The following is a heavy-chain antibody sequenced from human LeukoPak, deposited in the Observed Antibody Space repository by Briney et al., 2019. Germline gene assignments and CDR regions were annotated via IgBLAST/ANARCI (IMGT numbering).Heavy chain of an antibody. V-gene: IGHV3-73*01. CDR2: IRGKANSFAT. Sequence: AGGSLRLSCAASGFTFSGSAMHWVRQASGKGLEWVGRIRGKANSFATSYAPSVKGRFTISRDDSKNTAYLQMNSLKTEDTAVYYCTSGISVSTNSDYWGQGALVTVSS. CDR3: TSGISVSTNSDY. CDR1: GFTFSGSA. D-gene: IGHD2-2*01. J-gene: IGHJ4*02.